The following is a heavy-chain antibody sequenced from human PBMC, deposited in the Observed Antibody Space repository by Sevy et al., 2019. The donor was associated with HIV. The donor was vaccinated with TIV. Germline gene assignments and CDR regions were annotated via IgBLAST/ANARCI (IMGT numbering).Heavy chain of an antibody. D-gene: IGHD6-19*01. Sequence: GGSLRLSCAASGFTFSSYWMSWVRQAPGKGLEWVANIKQDGSEKYYMDSVKGRFTIYRDNAKNSMYLQMNSLRAEDTAVYYCAREGARIAVAGVFYYYYGMDVWGQGTTVTVSS. V-gene: IGHV3-7*01. CDR2: IKQDGSEK. CDR3: AREGARIAVAGVFYYYYGMDV. CDR1: GFTFSSYW. J-gene: IGHJ6*02.